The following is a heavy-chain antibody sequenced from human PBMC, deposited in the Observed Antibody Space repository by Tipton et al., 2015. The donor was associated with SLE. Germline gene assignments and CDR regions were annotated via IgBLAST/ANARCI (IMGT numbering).Heavy chain of an antibody. CDR2: ISSSSSYI. J-gene: IGHJ2*01. V-gene: IGHV3-21*03. D-gene: IGHD4-17*01. CDR1: GFTFSSYS. Sequence: GSLRLSCAASGFTFSSYSMNWVRQAPGKGLEWVSSISSSSSYIYYADSVKGRFTISRDNAKNSLYLQMNSLRAEDTAVYYCARPLRTYWYFDLWGRGTLVTVSS. CDR3: ARPLRTYWYFDL.